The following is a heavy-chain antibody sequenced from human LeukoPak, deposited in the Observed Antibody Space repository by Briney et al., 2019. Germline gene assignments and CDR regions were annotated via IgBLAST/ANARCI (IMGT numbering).Heavy chain of an antibody. CDR2: ILPIFGTA. V-gene: IGHV1-69*13. J-gene: IGHJ6*03. CDR3: ARDGLQYLTPYYYMDV. Sequence: ASVKVSCKASGGTFSSYAMSWVRHAPGQGHEWMGGILPIFGTANYAQKFQGRVTIAADESTSTAYMELSSLRSEDTAVYYCARDGLQYLTPYYYMDVWGKGTTVTVSS. CDR1: GGTFSSYA. D-gene: IGHD4-11*01.